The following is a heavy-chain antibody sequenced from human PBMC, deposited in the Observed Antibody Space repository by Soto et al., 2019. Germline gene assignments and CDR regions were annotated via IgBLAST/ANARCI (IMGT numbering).Heavy chain of an antibody. Sequence: QVQLVQSGAEVKKPGASVKVSCKAPGHTFTTDDINWVRQTTGQGPEWIGWVDPNSGNPGYALKFQGRVTMTGDTSLNTVYMELRSLTSDDTAVYYCARYERGAGFSSWGQGTPVTVSS. J-gene: IGHJ5*02. V-gene: IGHV1-8*01. CDR3: ARYERGAGFSS. CDR2: VDPNSGNP. D-gene: IGHD1-1*01. CDR1: GHTFTTDD.